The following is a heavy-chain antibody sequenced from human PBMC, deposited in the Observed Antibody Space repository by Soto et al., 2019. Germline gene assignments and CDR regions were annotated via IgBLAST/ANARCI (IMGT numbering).Heavy chain of an antibody. CDR1: GFTFSSYA. D-gene: IGHD3-3*01. Sequence: GGSLRLSCAASGFTFSSYAMSWVRQAPGKGLEWVSAISGSGGSTYYADSVKGRFTISRDNSKNTLYLQMNSLRAEDTAVYYCAKISGSAIFGVVIIPLDYYYYGMDVWGQGTTVTVSS. J-gene: IGHJ6*02. CDR3: AKISGSAIFGVVIIPLDYYYYGMDV. CDR2: ISGSGGST. V-gene: IGHV3-23*01.